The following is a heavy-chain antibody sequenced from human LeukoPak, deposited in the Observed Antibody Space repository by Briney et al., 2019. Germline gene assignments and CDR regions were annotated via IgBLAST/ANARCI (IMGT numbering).Heavy chain of an antibody. CDR2: ISTSSSII. D-gene: IGHD1-1*01. Sequence: GGSLRLSCAASEFPFSSYAMNWVRQAPGKGLEWGSYISTSSSIIYYADSVKGRFTISRDNSKNMLYLQMNSLRAEDTAVYYCSKKGQADNDGKPDWGQGTLVTVSS. CDR1: EFPFSSYA. CDR3: SKKGQADNDGKPD. V-gene: IGHV3-48*01. J-gene: IGHJ4*02.